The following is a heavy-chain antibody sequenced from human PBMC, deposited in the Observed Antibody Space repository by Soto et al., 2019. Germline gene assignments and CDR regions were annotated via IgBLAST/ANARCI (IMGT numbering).Heavy chain of an antibody. CDR2: IYPGDSDT. CDR1: GYSFTSYW. CDR3: ARRRTNWGSYYGMDV. J-gene: IGHJ6*02. V-gene: IGHV5-51*01. D-gene: IGHD7-27*01. Sequence: EVQLVQSGAEVKKPGESLKISCKGSGYSFTSYWIGWVRQMPGKGLEWMGLIYPGDSDTRYSPSFQGQVTISADKSISTAYLQWSSLKASDTAMYYCARRRTNWGSYYGMDVWGQGTTVTVSS.